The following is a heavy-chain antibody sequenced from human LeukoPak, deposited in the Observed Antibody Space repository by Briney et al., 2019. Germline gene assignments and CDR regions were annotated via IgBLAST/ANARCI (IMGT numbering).Heavy chain of an antibody. J-gene: IGHJ4*02. CDR3: ARAGWDRPVPFDY. D-gene: IGHD6-19*01. V-gene: IGHV4-34*01. Sequence: PSETLSLTCAVYGGSFSGYYWSWIRQPPGKGLEWIGEINHSGSTNYNPSLKSRVTISVDTSKNQFSLKLSSVTAADTAVYYCARAGWDRPVPFDYWGQGTLVTVSS. CDR1: GGSFSGYY. CDR2: INHSGST.